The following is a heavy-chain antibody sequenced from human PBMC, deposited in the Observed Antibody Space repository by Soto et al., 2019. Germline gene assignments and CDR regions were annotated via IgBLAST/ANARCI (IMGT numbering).Heavy chain of an antibody. V-gene: IGHV1-2*04. CDR2: INPNSGGT. Sequence: ASVKVSCKASGYTFTGYYMHWVRQAPGQGLEWMGWINPNSGGTNYAQKFQGWVTMTRDTSISTAYMELSRLRSDDTAVYYCARAVRRYSYGYEAGYWGQGTLVTSPQ. CDR1: GYTFTGYY. D-gene: IGHD5-18*01. CDR3: ARAVRRYSYGYEAGY. J-gene: IGHJ4*02.